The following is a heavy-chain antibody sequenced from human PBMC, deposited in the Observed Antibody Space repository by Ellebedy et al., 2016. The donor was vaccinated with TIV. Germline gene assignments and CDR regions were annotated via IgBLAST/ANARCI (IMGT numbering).Heavy chain of an antibody. CDR3: TRETNPPPGALAGTGFDC. CDR2: KRFDGRME. D-gene: IGHD6-19*01. V-gene: IGHV3-30*02. Sequence: PGGSLRLSCVASGFSFSTHGMHWVRQAPGKGLEWVAFKRFDGRMEYNGDSVNGRFIISRDLSKNTLYLQMTRLRSEDTGIYYCTRETNPPPGALAGTGFDCWGQGTLVIVSS. J-gene: IGHJ4*02. CDR1: GFSFSTHG.